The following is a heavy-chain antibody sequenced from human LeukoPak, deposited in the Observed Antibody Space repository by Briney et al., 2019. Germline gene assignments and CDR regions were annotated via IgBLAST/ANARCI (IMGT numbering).Heavy chain of an antibody. D-gene: IGHD2-2*01. CDR3: ARVIGCSSTSCYTSYYYYMNV. V-gene: IGHV4-61*02. J-gene: IGHJ6*03. CDR2: IYTSGST. CDR1: RGSISSTNYY. Sequence: SETLSLTCTVSRGSISSTNYYWSWIRQPAGKGLEWIGRIYTSGSTNYNPSLKSRVTMSVDTSKNQFSLKLSSVTAADTAVYYCARVIGCSSTSCYTSYYYYMNVWGKGTTVTVSS.